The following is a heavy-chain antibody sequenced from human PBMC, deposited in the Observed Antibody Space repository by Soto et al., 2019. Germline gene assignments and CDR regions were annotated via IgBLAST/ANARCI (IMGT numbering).Heavy chain of an antibody. D-gene: IGHD5-12*01. J-gene: IGHJ3*02. CDR3: ARARLRAVYAFDI. CDR1: GGSVSSGAYY. V-gene: IGHV4-31*03. CDR2: IYYSGST. Sequence: QVQLQESDAGLVKASQTLSLTCTVSGGSVSSGAYYWTWIRQRPGKGLEWIGYIYYSGSTYYSPSLKSRLSISLDTSKNQFSLGLSSVTAADTAMYYCARARLRAVYAFDIWSQGTMVTVSS.